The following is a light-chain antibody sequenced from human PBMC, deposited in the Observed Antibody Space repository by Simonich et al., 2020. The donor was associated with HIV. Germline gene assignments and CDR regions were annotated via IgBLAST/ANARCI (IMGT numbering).Light chain of an antibody. J-gene: IGLJ3*02. V-gene: IGLV1-44*01. Sequence: QSVLTQPPSASGTPGQRVTISCSGSSSNVGSNTVNWYQQLPGTAPTLLLYNNYTRPSGVPDRFSVSKSGTSASLAIRGLQSEDEADYYCAAWDDSLNGPGVFGGGTKLTVL. CDR2: NNY. CDR3: AAWDDSLNGPGV. CDR1: SSNVGSNT.